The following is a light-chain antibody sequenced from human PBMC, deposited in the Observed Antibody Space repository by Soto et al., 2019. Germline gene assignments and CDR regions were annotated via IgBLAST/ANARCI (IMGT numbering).Light chain of an antibody. CDR1: SSDVGDYNY. V-gene: IGLV2-14*01. Sequence: ALTHPASVSGSPGQSITISCAGTSSDVGDYNYVSWYQQHPGKAPKFMIYDVSIRPSGVSNRFSGSKSGNTASLTISGLQAEDEADYYRSSYTSGSRYVFGTGTKVTVL. J-gene: IGLJ1*01. CDR3: SSYTSGSRYV. CDR2: DVS.